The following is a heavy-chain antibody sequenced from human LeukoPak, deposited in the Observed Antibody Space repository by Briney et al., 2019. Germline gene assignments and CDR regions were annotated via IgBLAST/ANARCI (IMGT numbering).Heavy chain of an antibody. CDR2: IYYTGST. V-gene: IGHV4-59*01. D-gene: IGHD4-11*01. CDR1: GASISSYC. CDR3: ARETTGGHDY. J-gene: IGHJ4*02. Sequence: PSETLSLTCTVSGASISSYCWSWIRQPPGKGLEWIGYIYYTGSTNYNPSLKSRVTISIDTSKNQFSLKLNSVTAADTAVYYCARETTGGHDYWGQGSLVTVSS.